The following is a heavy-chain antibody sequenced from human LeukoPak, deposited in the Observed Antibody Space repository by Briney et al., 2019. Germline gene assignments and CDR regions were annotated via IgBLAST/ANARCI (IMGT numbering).Heavy chain of an antibody. CDR3: TRADDFSSGHYNPYYFDY. Sequence: PGGSLRLSCAASGFTFSGSAMHWVRQASGKGLEWVGRIRSKANSYATAYAASVKGRFTISRDDSKNTAYLQMNSLKTEDTAVYYCTRADDFSSGHYNPYYFDYWGQGTLVTVSS. D-gene: IGHD3-3*01. J-gene: IGHJ4*02. CDR2: IRSKANSYAT. V-gene: IGHV3-73*01. CDR1: GFTFSGSA.